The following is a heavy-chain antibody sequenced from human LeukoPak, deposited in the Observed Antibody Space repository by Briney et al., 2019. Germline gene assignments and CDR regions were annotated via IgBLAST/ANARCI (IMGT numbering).Heavy chain of an antibody. D-gene: IGHD3-22*01. CDR3: AKVPITVIVVAIFLNAFDI. CDR2: ISGSGGST. J-gene: IGHJ3*02. Sequence: GGSLRFSCAASGFTFSSYAMSWVRQAPGKGLEWVSAISGSGGSTYYADSVKGRFTISRDNSKNTLYLQMNSLRAEDTAVYYCAKVPITVIVVAIFLNAFDIWGQGTMVTVSS. CDR1: GFTFSSYA. V-gene: IGHV3-23*01.